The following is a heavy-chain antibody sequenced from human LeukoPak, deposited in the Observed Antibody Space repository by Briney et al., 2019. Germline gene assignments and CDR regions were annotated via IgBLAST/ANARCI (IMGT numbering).Heavy chain of an antibody. Sequence: ASVKVSCKASGYTFTSYDINWVRQATGQGLEWMGWMNPNSGNTGYAQKFQGRVTITRNTSISTAYMELSSLRSEDTAVYYCARHFSRGECVYSNYGCWFDPWGQGTLVTVSS. V-gene: IGHV1-8*03. CDR3: ARHFSRGECVYSNYGCWFDP. D-gene: IGHD4-11*01. CDR1: GYTFTSYD. J-gene: IGHJ5*02. CDR2: MNPNSGNT.